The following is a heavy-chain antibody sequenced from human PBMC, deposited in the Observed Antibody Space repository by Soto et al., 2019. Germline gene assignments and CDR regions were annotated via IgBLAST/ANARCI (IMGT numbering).Heavy chain of an antibody. J-gene: IGHJ4*02. CDR3: ARDLDGSGSYYTDY. Sequence: ASVKVSCKASGYTFTGYYMHWVRQAPGQGLEWMGWISAYKGDTNYAQNFRGRVTMTTDTSTNTAYMELRSLRDDDTAVYYCARDLDGSGSYYTDYWGPGTLVTVSS. D-gene: IGHD3-10*01. CDR1: GYTFTGYY. CDR2: ISAYKGDT. V-gene: IGHV1-18*04.